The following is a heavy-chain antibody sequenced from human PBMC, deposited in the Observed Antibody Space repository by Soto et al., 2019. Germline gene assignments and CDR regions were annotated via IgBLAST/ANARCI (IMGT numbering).Heavy chain of an antibody. CDR1: GGSVSSGNYF. D-gene: IGHD1-20*01. V-gene: IGHV4-39*01. CDR3: ARRLIDKWNRRHGFDF. Sequence: QLQLQESGPGLVKPAETLSLKCAVSGGSVSSGNYFWGWIRQPPGKGLEWIGNIYYNGATYYSPSFKRRVTMTVVTAQTQSSLRLGSVTAADTAVYYCARRLIDKWNRRHGFDFWGQGTLVTVSS. CDR2: IYYNGAT. J-gene: IGHJ3*01.